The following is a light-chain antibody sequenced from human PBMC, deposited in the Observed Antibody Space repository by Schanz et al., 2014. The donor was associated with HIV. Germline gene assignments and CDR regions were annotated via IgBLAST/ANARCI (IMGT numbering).Light chain of an antibody. CDR1: QTVNPYS. J-gene: IGKJ1*01. Sequence: EIVLTQSPGTLSLSPGERATLSCRASQTVNPYSLAWYQQKRGQAPRLLIYGASYRATGIPDRFSGSGSGTNFTLTISRVEPEDYAVYYCQQYGSLPWTFGQGTKVEVK. CDR2: GAS. CDR3: QQYGSLPWT. V-gene: IGKV3-20*01.